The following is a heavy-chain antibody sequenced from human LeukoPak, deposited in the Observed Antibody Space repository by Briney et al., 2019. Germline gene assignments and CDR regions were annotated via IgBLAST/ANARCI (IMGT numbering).Heavy chain of an antibody. Sequence: GGSLRLSCAASGFTFSSYAMSWVRQAPGKGLEWVSAISGSGGSTYYADSVKGRFTISRDNSKNTLDLQMNSLRAEDTAVYYCVKDRTGTYTLDYWGQGTLVTVSS. D-gene: IGHD3-10*01. V-gene: IGHV3-23*01. CDR1: GFTFSSYA. J-gene: IGHJ4*02. CDR3: VKDRTGTYTLDY. CDR2: ISGSGGST.